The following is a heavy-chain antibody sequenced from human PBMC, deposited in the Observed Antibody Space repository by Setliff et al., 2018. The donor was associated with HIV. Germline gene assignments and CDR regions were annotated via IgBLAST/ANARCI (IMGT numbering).Heavy chain of an antibody. D-gene: IGHD3-3*01. V-gene: IGHV4-38-2*02. J-gene: IGHJ5*02. CDR3: ASRREWLSAYDL. Sequence: SETLSLTCTVSGYSISSGFYWGWIRQPPGKGLEWIGSLYHGGSTNYKPSLKSRVTFSVDTSKNQFSLRLTSVTAADTAMYCCASRREWLSAYDLWGQGTLVTVSS. CDR1: GYSISSGFY. CDR2: LYHGGST.